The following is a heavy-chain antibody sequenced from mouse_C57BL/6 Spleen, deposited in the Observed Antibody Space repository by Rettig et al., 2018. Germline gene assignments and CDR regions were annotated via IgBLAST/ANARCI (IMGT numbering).Heavy chain of an antibody. Sequence: EINPDSSTINYAPSLKDKFIISRDNAKNTLYLQMSKVRSEDTALYYCARNLGTTGDYWGQGTTLTVSS. V-gene: IGHV4-1*01. CDR2: INPDSSTI. J-gene: IGHJ2*01. D-gene: IGHD1-1*01. CDR3: ARNLGTTGDY.